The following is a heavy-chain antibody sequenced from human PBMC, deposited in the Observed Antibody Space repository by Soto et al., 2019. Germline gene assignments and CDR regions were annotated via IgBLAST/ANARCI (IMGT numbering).Heavy chain of an antibody. J-gene: IGHJ3*02. V-gene: IGHV3-21*01. CDR1: GFTFSSYS. CDR2: ISSSSSYI. D-gene: IGHD3-3*01. Sequence: PGGSLRLSCAASGFTFSSYSMNWVRQAPGKGLEWVSSISSSSSYIYYADSVKGRFTISRDNAKNSLYLQMNSLRAEDTAVYYCARSDLLRFLEWLLDPDAFDIWGQGTMVTVSS. CDR3: ARSDLLRFLEWLLDPDAFDI.